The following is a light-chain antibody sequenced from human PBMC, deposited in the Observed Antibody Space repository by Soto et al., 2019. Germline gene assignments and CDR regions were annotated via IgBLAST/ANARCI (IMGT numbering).Light chain of an antibody. CDR2: GNS. J-gene: IGLJ3*02. CDR1: SSHIGAGYD. CDR3: QSYDDNLSGSV. V-gene: IGLV1-40*01. Sequence: QSVLTQPPSVSGAPGQWVTFSCTGSSSHIGAGYDVHWYQQLPGSAPKLLIYGNSNRPSGVPDRFSGSKSGASASLAIAGLQTEDEADYYCQSYDDNLSGSVFGGGTKLTVL.